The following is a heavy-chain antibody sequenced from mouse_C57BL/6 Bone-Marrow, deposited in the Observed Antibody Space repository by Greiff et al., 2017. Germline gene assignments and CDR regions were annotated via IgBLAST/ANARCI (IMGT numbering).Heavy chain of an antibody. D-gene: IGHD2-1*01. CDR2: ISSGSSTI. V-gene: IGHV5-17*01. Sequence: EVKLQESGGGLVKPGGSLKLSCAASGFTFSDYGMHWVRQAPEKGLEWVAYISSGSSTIYYADTVKGLFTISRDNAKNTLFLQMTSLRSEDTAMYYCARRGTMVTKLRARAWFAYWGQGTLVTVSA. CDR3: ARRGTMVTKLRARAWFAY. CDR1: GFTFSDYG. J-gene: IGHJ3*01.